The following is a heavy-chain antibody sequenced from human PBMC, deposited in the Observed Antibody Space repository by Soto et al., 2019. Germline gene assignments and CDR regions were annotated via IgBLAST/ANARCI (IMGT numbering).Heavy chain of an antibody. CDR1: GFSLSTSGVG. J-gene: IGHJ6*02. D-gene: IGHD6-25*01. CDR2: IYWNDDK. CDR3: ARSIAATSYYYDDGMDV. V-gene: IGHV2-5*01. Sequence: QITLKESGPTLVKPTQTLTLTCTFSGFSLSTSGVGVGWIRQPPGKALEWLALIYWNDDKRYSPSLKTRVTITKDTSKNQVVLTMTNMYPVDTATYYCARSIAATSYYYDDGMDVWGHGTTVTVSS.